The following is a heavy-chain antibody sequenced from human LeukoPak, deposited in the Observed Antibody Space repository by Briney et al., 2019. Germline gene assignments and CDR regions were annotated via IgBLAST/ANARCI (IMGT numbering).Heavy chain of an antibody. J-gene: IGHJ4*01. V-gene: IGHV3-23*01. CDR1: GFTFSSYA. CDR2: ISGSGGST. D-gene: IGHD5-18*01. CDR3: AKDSRGYSYGTFDH. Sequence: PGRSLRLSRAASGFTFSSYAMHWVRQAPGKGLEWVSAISGSGGSTYYADSVKGRFAISRDNSKNTLYLQLSSLRAEDTAVYYCAKDSRGYSYGTFDHWGQGTLVTVSS.